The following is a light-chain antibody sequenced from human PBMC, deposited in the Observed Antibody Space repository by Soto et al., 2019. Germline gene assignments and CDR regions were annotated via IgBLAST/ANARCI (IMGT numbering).Light chain of an antibody. J-gene: IGKJ4*01. CDR3: QQYGGSPLT. CDR1: QSVTSTY. CDR2: GAS. V-gene: IGKV3-20*01. Sequence: EIVLTQSPGTLSLSPGERATLSCRASQSVTSTYLAWYQQKPGQAPRLLIYGASNRATGIPDRFTGSGSGTAFTLTISRLEPEDFAVYCCQQYGGSPLTFGGGTKVEIK.